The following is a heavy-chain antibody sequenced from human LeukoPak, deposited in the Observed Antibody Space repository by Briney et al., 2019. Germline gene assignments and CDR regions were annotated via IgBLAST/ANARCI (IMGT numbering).Heavy chain of an antibody. V-gene: IGHV3-48*01. D-gene: IGHD3-22*01. Sequence: GGSLRLSCAASGFPFSSYSMNWVRQAPGEGLEWVSYISSSRTTSYADSVKGRFTISRDNAKNSLYLQMNSLRAEDTAVYYCARNGPYDSSGYYSRSRVSYFDYWGQGTLVTVSS. CDR1: GFPFSSYS. CDR3: ARNGPYDSSGYYSRSRVSYFDY. CDR2: ISSSRTT. J-gene: IGHJ4*02.